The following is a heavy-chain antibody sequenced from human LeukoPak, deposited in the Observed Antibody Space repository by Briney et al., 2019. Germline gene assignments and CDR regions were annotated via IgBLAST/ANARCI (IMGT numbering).Heavy chain of an antibody. CDR1: GFTFSSYG. CDR3: AKDRHAPGRYCSSTSCFPFDS. Sequence: GGSLRLSCAASGFTFSSYGMSWVRQAPGKGLEWVSGISGSGGSTYYADSVKGRFTISRDNTENTLYLQMNSLRAEDTAVYYCAKDRHAPGRYCSSTSCFPFDSWGQGTLVTVSS. CDR2: ISGSGGST. V-gene: IGHV3-23*01. J-gene: IGHJ5*01. D-gene: IGHD2-2*01.